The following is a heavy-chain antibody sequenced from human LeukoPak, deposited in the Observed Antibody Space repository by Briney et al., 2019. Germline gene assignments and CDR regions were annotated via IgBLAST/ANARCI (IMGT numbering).Heavy chain of an antibody. V-gene: IGHV3-48*02. CDR3: ARADTAMLTPEFDL. CDR1: GFTFCRYS. J-gene: IGHJ5*02. Sequence: GGSLRLSCAASGFTFCRYSMNWVRQAPGKGLEWVSYISSTSVNTHYADSVKGRFTISRDNAKHSLYLQMHSLRDEDTAVYYCARADTAMLTPEFDLWGQGTLVTVSS. CDR2: ISSTSVNT. D-gene: IGHD5-18*01.